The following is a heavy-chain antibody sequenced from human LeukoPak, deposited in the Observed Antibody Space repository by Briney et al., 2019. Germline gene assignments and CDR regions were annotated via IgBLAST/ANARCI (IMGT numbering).Heavy chain of an antibody. CDR2: ISSRGSTI. V-gene: IGHV3-11*01. D-gene: IGHD2-2*01. CDR3: ARSIPAGNRR. J-gene: IGHJ4*02. CDR1: VFTFSDYY. Sequence: GGSLRLSCAAPVFTFSDYYMRWIRQGPGKGLEWVSYISSRGSTIDSADTVKGRFTISRDKAQNTLYLQMNSLRAEDTAVYYCARSIPAGNRRWGQGTLVTVSS.